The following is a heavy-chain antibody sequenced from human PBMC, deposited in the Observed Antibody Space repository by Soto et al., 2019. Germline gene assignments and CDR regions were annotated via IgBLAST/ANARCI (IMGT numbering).Heavy chain of an antibody. Sequence: SVKVSCKASGGTFSSYTISWVRQAPGQGLEWMGRIIPILGITNYAQKFQGRVTITADKSTSTAYMELSSLRSEDTAVYYCAREHSSSWRFDYWGQGTLVTVSS. D-gene: IGHD6-13*01. CDR1: GGTFSSYT. V-gene: IGHV1-69*04. J-gene: IGHJ4*02. CDR2: IIPILGIT. CDR3: AREHSSSWRFDY.